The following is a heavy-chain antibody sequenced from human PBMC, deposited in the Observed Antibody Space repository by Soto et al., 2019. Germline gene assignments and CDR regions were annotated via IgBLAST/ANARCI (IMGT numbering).Heavy chain of an antibody. D-gene: IGHD3-10*01. Sequence: QVQLVQSGAEVKKPGASVKVSCKASGYTFTSYGISWVRQAPGQGLEWMGWISAYNGNTNYAQKLQGRVTMTTDTPTGTADMELRSRRSDDTAVYYCAGDQGGGITTVRGVNYNFDYWGQGTLVTVSS. CDR1: GYTFTSYG. V-gene: IGHV1-18*01. CDR2: ISAYNGNT. J-gene: IGHJ4*02. CDR3: AGDQGGGITTVRGVNYNFDY.